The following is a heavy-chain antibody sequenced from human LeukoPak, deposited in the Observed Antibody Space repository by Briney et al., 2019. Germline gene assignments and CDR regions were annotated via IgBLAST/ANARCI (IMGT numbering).Heavy chain of an antibody. CDR3: ARDLGGSCYDP. J-gene: IGHJ5*02. V-gene: IGHV3-33*01. Sequence: GGSLRLSCAASGFTFSSYGMHWVRQAPGKGLEWVAVIWYDGSNKYYADSVKGRFTISRDNSKNTLYLQMNSLRAEDTAVYYCARDLGGSCYDPWGQGTLVTVSS. D-gene: IGHD2-15*01. CDR1: GFTFSSYG. CDR2: IWYDGSNK.